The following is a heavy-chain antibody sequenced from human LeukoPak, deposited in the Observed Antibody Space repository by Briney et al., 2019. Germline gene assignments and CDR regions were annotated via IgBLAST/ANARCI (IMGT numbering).Heavy chain of an antibody. CDR2: ISSQSSYI. CDR3: ASFHCSGGSCYLDY. D-gene: IGHD2-15*01. CDR1: GFTFSDYS. V-gene: IGHV3-21*01. J-gene: IGHJ4*02. Sequence: GGSLRLSCAASGFTFSDYSTNWVRQAPGKGLEWVSSISSQSSYIYYADSVKGRFTISRDNAKSSLYLQMNSLRAEDTAVYYCASFHCSGGSCYLDYWGQGTLVTVSS.